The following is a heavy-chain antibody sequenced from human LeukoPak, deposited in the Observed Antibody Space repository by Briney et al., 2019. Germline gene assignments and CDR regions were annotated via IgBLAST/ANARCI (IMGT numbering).Heavy chain of an antibody. D-gene: IGHD1-14*01. V-gene: IGHV3-23*01. CDR3: VRDDWHLPDLFDY. J-gene: IGHJ4*02. CDR1: GFLFKLFA. CDR2: IGGTNEET. Sequence: GGSLRLSCLGSGFLFKLFAVGWVRQAPGKGLEWVSVIGGTNEETDYADSVRGHFTISRDNSLNTLFLQMDNLRPEDTAVYYCVRDDWHLPDLFDYWGQGTLVIVSS.